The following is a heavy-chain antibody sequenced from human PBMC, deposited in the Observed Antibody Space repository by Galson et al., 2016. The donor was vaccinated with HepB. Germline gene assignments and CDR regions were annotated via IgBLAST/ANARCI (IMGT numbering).Heavy chain of an antibody. D-gene: IGHD6-13*01. V-gene: IGHV3-33*01. CDR2: IWNDGRNK. CDR1: GFTFSSYG. CDR3: ARHWWPGQLVRGGQGMDV. Sequence: SLRLSCAASGFTFSSYGMYWVRQAPGKGLKWVAVIWNDGRNKYYADSVKGRFTISRDNSKNTLYLQMNSLRAEDTVVYYCARHWWPGQLVRGGQGMDVGGKGTTVTVSS. J-gene: IGHJ6*04.